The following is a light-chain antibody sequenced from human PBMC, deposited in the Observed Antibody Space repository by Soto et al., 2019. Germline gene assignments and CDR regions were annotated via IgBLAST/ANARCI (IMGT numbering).Light chain of an antibody. CDR2: GAS. J-gene: IGKJ2*01. Sequence: ESVLTQSPGTLSLSPGERATLSCRASQSVSSSYLAWYQQKPGQAPRLLIYGASSRATGIPDRFSGSGSGADFTLTISRLEPEDFAVYYCPQYGSSPPYTFGQGTKLELK. CDR3: PQYGSSPPYT. V-gene: IGKV3-20*01. CDR1: QSVSSSY.